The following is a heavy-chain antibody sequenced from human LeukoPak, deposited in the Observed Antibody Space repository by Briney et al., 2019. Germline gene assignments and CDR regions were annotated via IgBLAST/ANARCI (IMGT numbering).Heavy chain of an antibody. Sequence: SETPSLTCTVSGGSISSNNYYWGWIRQPPGKGLEWIGSIYYSGSTYYNPSLKSRVTISVDTSKNQFSLKLSSVTAADTAVYYCVNSSPGGGWLVSGNFDYWGQGTLVTVSS. J-gene: IGHJ4*02. CDR1: GGSISSNNYY. CDR3: VNSSPGGGWLVSGNFDY. D-gene: IGHD6-19*01. V-gene: IGHV4-39*05. CDR2: IYYSGST.